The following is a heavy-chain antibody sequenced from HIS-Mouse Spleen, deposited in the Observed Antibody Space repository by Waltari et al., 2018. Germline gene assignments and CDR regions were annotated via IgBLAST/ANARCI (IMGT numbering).Heavy chain of an antibody. V-gene: IGHV4-39*07. J-gene: IGHJ2*01. D-gene: IGHD6-13*01. Sequence: QLQLQESGPGLVKPSETLSLTCTVSGGSMSSSSSYWGWIRQPPGKGLEWFGFIYYSGSTYYNPSLKSRVTISVDTSKNQFSLKLSSVTAADTAVYYCAREIPYSSSWYDWYFDLWGRGTLVTVSS. CDR3: AREIPYSSSWYDWYFDL. CDR2: IYYSGST. CDR1: GGSMSSSSSY.